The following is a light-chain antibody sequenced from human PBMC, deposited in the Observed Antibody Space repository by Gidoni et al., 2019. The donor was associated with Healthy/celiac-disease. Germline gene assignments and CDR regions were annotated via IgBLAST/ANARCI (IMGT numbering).Light chain of an antibody. V-gene: IGKV3-11*01. CDR3: QQRSNWPPDT. Sequence: EIVLTQSPATLSLSPGERATLSCRASQSVSSYLAWYQQKPGQAPRLLIYDASNRATGIPARFSGSGYGTDFTLNISSLEPEDFAVYYCQQRSNWPPDTFGQGTKLEIK. J-gene: IGKJ2*01. CDR1: QSVSSY. CDR2: DAS.